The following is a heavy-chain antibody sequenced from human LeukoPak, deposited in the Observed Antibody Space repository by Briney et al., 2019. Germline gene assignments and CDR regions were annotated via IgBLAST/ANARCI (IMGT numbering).Heavy chain of an antibody. V-gene: IGHV1-69*13. Sequence: ASVKVSCKASGGTFSSYAISWVRQAPGQGLEWMGGIIPIFGTANYAQKFQGRVTITADESTSTAYMELSSLRSEDTAVYYCARDCLTGYCSGGSCYCYGMDVWGQGTTVTVSS. D-gene: IGHD2-15*01. J-gene: IGHJ6*02. CDR1: GGTFSSYA. CDR3: ARDCLTGYCSGGSCYCYGMDV. CDR2: IIPIFGTA.